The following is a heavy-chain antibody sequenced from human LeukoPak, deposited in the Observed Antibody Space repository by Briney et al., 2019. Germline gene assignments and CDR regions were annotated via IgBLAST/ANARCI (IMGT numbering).Heavy chain of an antibody. D-gene: IGHD1-7*01. CDR3: ARQGITGTIDY. V-gene: IGHV3-21*01. CDR1: GFTFSSYS. Sequence: GGSLRLSCAVSGFTFSSYSMNWVRQAPGKGLEWVSSISSSSSYIYYADSVKGRFTISRDNAKNSLYLQMNSLRAEDTAVYYCARQGITGTIDYWGQGTLVTVSS. CDR2: ISSSSSYI. J-gene: IGHJ4*02.